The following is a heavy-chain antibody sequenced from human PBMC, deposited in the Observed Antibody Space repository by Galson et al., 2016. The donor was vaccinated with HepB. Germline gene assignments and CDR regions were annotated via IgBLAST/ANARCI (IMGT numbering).Heavy chain of an antibody. CDR2: VFSTGNT. J-gene: IGHJ3*02. Sequence: SETLSLTCTVSGASISSNSYYWGWIRQPPGKGLEWVGHVFSTGNTYYNPSLKGRVTISLDTSKNQVSLNLGSVTAADTAVYYCARGFNSFGSGAYNAFDIWGQGTMVTVSS. CDR1: GASISSNSYY. CDR3: ARGFNSFGSGAYNAFDI. V-gene: IGHV4-39*07. D-gene: IGHD4-23*01.